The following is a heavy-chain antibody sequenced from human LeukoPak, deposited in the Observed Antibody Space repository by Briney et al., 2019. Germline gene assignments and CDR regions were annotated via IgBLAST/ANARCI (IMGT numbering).Heavy chain of an antibody. D-gene: IGHD3-16*01. J-gene: IGHJ4*02. CDR2: ISNDGSDK. CDR1: GFTFSSYA. CDR3: ARDRVLHYFDY. Sequence: GGSLRLSCAASGFTFSSYAMHWVRQAPGKGLEWVAVISNDGSDKYYADSVKGRFTISRDNSKNTLYLQMTSLRADDTAVYYCARDRVLHYFDYWGQGALVTVSS. V-gene: IGHV3-30-3*01.